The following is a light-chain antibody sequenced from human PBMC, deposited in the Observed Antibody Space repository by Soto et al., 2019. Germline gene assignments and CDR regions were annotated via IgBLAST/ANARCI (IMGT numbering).Light chain of an antibody. V-gene: IGKV3-20*01. CDR2: GAS. J-gene: IGKJ1*01. Sequence: LKKSPGAVSLSTGERTTLSFRASQSVSSSYLACYQQKPGQAPRLLIYGASRRATGIPARFSGSGSGTDYTLTISILQSEDFAEYYRQHYNNPPHTFGQGTKVDI. CDR1: QSVSSSY. CDR3: QHYNNPPHT.